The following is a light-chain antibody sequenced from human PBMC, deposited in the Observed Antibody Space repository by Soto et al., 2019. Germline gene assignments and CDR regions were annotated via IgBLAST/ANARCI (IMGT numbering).Light chain of an antibody. V-gene: IGKV3-20*01. CDR2: GSS. CDR1: QSVISTY. CDR3: QQYGDSPPT. Sequence: DIVLTQSPGTLSLSPGERATLSCRARQSVISTYLAWYQHIPGQAPRLLIYGSSTRATGAPDRFSGSGSGTDFTLTITRLEPEDFAVYFCQQYGDSPPTFGQGTKVDIK. J-gene: IGKJ1*01.